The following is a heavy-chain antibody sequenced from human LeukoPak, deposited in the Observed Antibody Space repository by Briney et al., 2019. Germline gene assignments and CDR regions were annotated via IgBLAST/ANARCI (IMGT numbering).Heavy chain of an antibody. CDR3: ARDSVTAGGDDAFDI. CDR2: IKQDESDK. V-gene: IGHV3-7*01. CDR1: GFPFSRHF. J-gene: IGHJ3*02. D-gene: IGHD6-13*01. Sequence: GGSLRLSCAASGFPFSRHFVTWVRQAPGKGLEWVANIKQDESDKFYVDSVRGRFTISRDNAKNSLYLQMNSLRVEDTAVYYCARDSVTAGGDDAFDIWGQGTMVTVSS.